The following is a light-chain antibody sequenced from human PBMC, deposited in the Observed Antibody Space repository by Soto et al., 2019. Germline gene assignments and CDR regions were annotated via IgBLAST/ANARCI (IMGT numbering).Light chain of an antibody. V-gene: IGLV1-44*01. CDR3: AAWDDSLNGLYV. CDR2: SNN. CDR1: NSDVGAYS. Sequence: QSVLTQPASVSGSPGQSITISCTGTNSDVGAYSYVSWYQQYPGKAPKLLIYSNNQRPSGVPDRFSGSKSGTSASLAISGLQSEDEADYYCAAWDDSLNGLYVFGTGTKVTVL. J-gene: IGLJ1*01.